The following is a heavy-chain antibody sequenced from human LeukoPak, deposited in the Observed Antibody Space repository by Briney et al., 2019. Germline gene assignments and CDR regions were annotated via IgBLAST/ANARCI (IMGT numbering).Heavy chain of an antibody. Sequence: PGGSLRLSCAASGFTFSSYAMSWVRQAPGKGLEWVSAISGSGGSTYYADSVKGRFTISRDNSENTLYLQMNSLRAEDTAVYYCAKGSEAHYGDNWFDPWGQGTLVTVSS. CDR3: AKGSEAHYGDNWFDP. J-gene: IGHJ5*02. CDR2: ISGSGGST. CDR1: GFTFSSYA. V-gene: IGHV3-23*01. D-gene: IGHD4-17*01.